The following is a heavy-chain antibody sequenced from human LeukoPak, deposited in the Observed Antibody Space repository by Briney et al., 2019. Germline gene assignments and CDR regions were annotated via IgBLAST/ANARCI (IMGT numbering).Heavy chain of an antibody. CDR2: IKPDGSEQ. V-gene: IGHV3-7*01. CDR3: AKQGAYFFDY. J-gene: IGHJ4*02. CDR1: GFKLSSYW. Sequence: GGSLRLSCEASGFKLSSYWMSWVRAAPGEGVEYVATIKPDGSEQLYVGSAKGRFTISKDSAKNSVFLQINSLRAEDTAMYYCAKQGAYFFDYWGQGTLVTVSS.